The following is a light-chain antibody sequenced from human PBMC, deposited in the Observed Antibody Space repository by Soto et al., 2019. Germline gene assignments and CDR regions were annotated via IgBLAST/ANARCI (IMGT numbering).Light chain of an antibody. Sequence: AIRMTHSPSSLSASTGDRFTITCRASQGISSYLAWYQQKPGKAPKLLIYAASTLQSGVPSRFSGSGSGTDSTLTISCLQSEDFATYYCHQYYSYPQTFGPGTKVDIK. CDR3: HQYYSYPQT. V-gene: IGKV1-8*01. CDR1: QGISSY. CDR2: AAS. J-gene: IGKJ3*01.